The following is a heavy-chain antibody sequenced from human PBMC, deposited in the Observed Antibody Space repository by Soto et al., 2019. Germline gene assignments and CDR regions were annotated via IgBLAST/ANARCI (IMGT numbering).Heavy chain of an antibody. J-gene: IGHJ4*02. D-gene: IGHD6-19*01. V-gene: IGHV3-48*02. CDR2: ISDSSSTI. CDR1: GFTFSRYD. CDR3: AREDGSGWVNYFDC. Sequence: GGSLRLSYAASGFTFSRYDMNWVRQAPGKGLEWVSYISDSSSTIYYADSVKGRITISRDNAKNSLYLQMNGLRDEDTAVYYCAREDGSGWVNYFDCWGQGTLVTVSS.